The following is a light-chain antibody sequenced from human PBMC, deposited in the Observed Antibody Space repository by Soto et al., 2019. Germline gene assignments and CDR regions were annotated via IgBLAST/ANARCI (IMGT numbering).Light chain of an antibody. CDR1: SSNIGDRY. CDR2: ENN. V-gene: IGLV1-51*02. J-gene: IGLJ1*01. CDR3: GAWDTSLSAYV. Sequence: QSVLTQPPSVSAAPGQQVSVSCSGSSSNIGDRYVSWYQNLPGTATKLLIYENNKRPSGIPDRFSGSKSGTSATLGITGLQTGDEADYYCGAWDTSLSAYVFGSGTKLTVL.